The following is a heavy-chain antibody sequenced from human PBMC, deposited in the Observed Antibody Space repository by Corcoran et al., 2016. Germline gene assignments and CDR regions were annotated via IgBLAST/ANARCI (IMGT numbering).Heavy chain of an antibody. V-gene: IGHV4-39*07. J-gene: IGHJ3*02. Sequence: QLQLQESGPGLLKPSETLSLTCTVSGGSISSTTDYWGWIRQPPGKGLEWIGSIYYTGGSTYYNPSLKSRVTISVDTSKNQFSLKLTSVTAADTAVYYCAGDPDRRGYRRDDAFDIWGQGTMVTVSS. D-gene: IGHD3-22*01. CDR2: IYYTGGST. CDR3: AGDPDRRGYRRDDAFDI. CDR1: GGSISSTTDY.